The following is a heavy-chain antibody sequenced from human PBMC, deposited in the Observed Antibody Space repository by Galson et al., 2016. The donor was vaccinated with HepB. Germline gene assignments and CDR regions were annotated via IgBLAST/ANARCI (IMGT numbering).Heavy chain of an antibody. J-gene: IGHJ4*02. CDR1: GYTFNSYA. CDR3: AGDLSSGYNDYFDY. V-gene: IGHV1-18*01. D-gene: IGHD5-18*01. Sequence: QSGAEVKKPGASVKVSCKASGYTFNSYAISWVRQAPGQGLEWMGWISTYNGNRNYAQKLQGRVTMTTDTSTSTAYLELRSLRSDDTAVYYCAGDLSSGYNDYFDYWGQGTLVTVSS. CDR2: ISTYNGNR.